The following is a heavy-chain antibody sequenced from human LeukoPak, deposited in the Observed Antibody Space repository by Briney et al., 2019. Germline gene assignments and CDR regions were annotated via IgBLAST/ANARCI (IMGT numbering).Heavy chain of an antibody. V-gene: IGHV3-30*18. J-gene: IGHJ4*02. Sequence: GGSLRLSCAASGFTFSSYGMHWVRQAPGKGLEWVAVISHDGSNTYYADSVKGRFTISRDNSKNTLYLQMSSLRVEDTAVYYCVKDPFYGGNPLYYFDYWGQGTLVAVSS. CDR1: GFTFSSYG. CDR3: VKDPFYGGNPLYYFDY. CDR2: ISHDGSNT. D-gene: IGHD4-23*01.